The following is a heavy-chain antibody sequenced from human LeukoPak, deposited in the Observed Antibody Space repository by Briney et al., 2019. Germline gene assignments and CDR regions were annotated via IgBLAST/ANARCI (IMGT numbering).Heavy chain of an antibody. CDR3: ATRARGGVSDY. CDR2: ISSSSSTI. CDR1: GFTFSSYS. Sequence: VGSLRLSCAASGFTFSSYSMNWVRQAPGKGLEWVSYISSSSSTIYYADSVKGRFTISRDNAKNSLYLQMNSLRAEDTAVYYCATRARGGVSDYWGQGTLVTVS. J-gene: IGHJ4*02. D-gene: IGHD3-16*01. V-gene: IGHV3-48*01.